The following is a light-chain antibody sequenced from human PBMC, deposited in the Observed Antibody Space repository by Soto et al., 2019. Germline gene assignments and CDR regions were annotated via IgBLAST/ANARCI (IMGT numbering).Light chain of an antibody. V-gene: IGKV3-20*01. CDR2: DAS. CDR1: QTLSNSF. Sequence: EIVLTQSPGTLSLSPGERATLSCRASQTLSNSFIAWYQQKPGQAPRLLIYDASTRATGIPARFSGSGSGAEFTLTINGLQPEDFATYYCQQAASFPITFGQGTRLETK. CDR3: QQAASFPIT. J-gene: IGKJ5*01.